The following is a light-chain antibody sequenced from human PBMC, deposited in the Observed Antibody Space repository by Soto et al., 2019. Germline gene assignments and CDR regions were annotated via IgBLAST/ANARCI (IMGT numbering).Light chain of an antibody. CDR1: SSDVGGYNY. CDR3: SSYTSSSTLFVV. CDR2: DVS. J-gene: IGLJ2*01. Sequence: QSALTQPASVSGSPGQSITISCTGTSSDVGGYNYVSWYQKQPGKAPKLMIYDVSNRPSGVSNRFSGSKSGNTASLTISGLQAEDEADYYCSSYTSSSTLFVVFGGGTKLTVL. V-gene: IGLV2-14*01.